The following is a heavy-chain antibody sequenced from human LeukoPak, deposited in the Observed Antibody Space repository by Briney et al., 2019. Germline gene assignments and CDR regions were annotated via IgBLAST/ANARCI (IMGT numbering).Heavy chain of an antibody. CDR3: ASHLKYYYDSSI. J-gene: IGHJ3*02. Sequence: GGSLRLSCAASGFTFSSYAMSWVRQAPGKGLEWVSAISGSGGSTYYADSMKGRFTISRDNSKNTLYLQMNSLRAEDTAVYYCASHLKYYYDSSIWGQGTMVTVSS. D-gene: IGHD3-22*01. V-gene: IGHV3-23*01. CDR1: GFTFSSYA. CDR2: ISGSGGST.